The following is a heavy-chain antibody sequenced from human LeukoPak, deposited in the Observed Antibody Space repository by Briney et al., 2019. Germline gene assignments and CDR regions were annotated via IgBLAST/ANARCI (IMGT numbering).Heavy chain of an antibody. Sequence: SPRLSCAASGFTFSGFAMHCVCQAPGKGLEWVSGINWDSGSIGYADSVKGRFTVARDNDKNSLYLQMDSLRAEDTDLYYCAKAKYNRDAFDIWGQGTMVTVSS. CDR2: INWDSGSI. CDR1: GFTFSGFA. CDR3: AKAKYNRDAFDI. J-gene: IGHJ3*02. D-gene: IGHD1-20*01. V-gene: IGHV3-9*01.